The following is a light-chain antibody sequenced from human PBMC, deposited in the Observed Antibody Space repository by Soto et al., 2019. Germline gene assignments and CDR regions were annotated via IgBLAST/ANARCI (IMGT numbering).Light chain of an antibody. V-gene: IGLV1-44*01. J-gene: IGLJ1*01. CDR2: NNN. CDR3: AAWDDGLNGSV. Sequence: QSLLTQPPSASGTPGQRVTISCSGSSSNIGRNTVNWYQQVPGTAPKLPIYNNNQRPSGVPDRFSGSKSGTSASLAIIGLQSEDEADYYCAAWDDGLNGSVFGAGTKVTVL. CDR1: SSNIGRNT.